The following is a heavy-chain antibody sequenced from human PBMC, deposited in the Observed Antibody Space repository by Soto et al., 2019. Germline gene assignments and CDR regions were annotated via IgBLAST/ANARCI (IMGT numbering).Heavy chain of an antibody. CDR2: IFHSGST. CDR1: GVRISWGDYS. V-gene: IGHV4-30-2*01. Sequence: SETLCLTCAISGVRISWGDYSWIWIGQPPGMGLEWIGYIFHSGSTYYNPSLRSRVTISVDRSRTQFSLKMSSVTAADTAVYYCARGRVVVPAAVMFNCLDPWGQGALVTVSS. J-gene: IGHJ5*02. CDR3: ARGRVVVPAAVMFNCLDP. D-gene: IGHD2-2*01.